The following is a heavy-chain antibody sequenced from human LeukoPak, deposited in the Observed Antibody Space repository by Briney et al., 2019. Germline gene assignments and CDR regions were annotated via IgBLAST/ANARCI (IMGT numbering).Heavy chain of an antibody. CDR2: IGTYSGNT. Sequence: ASVKVSCKTSGCAFTSYGISWVRQAPGQGLDWMGWIGTYSGNTNYAQKLQGRVTMTTDTSTRTVYIELRSLRSDDTAVYYCARVYGSGSYLLYWGQGTLVTVSS. J-gene: IGHJ4*02. CDR3: ARVYGSGSYLLY. CDR1: GCAFTSYG. D-gene: IGHD3-10*01. V-gene: IGHV1-18*01.